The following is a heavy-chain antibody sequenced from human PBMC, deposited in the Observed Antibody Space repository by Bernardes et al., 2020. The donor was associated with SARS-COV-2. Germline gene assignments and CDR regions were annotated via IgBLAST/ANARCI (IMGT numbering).Heavy chain of an antibody. CDR3: ARGPYTASYYYYSGMDV. CDR1: GYTFTSYE. J-gene: IGHJ6*02. D-gene: IGHD2-2*02. V-gene: IGHV1-8*01. CDR2: MNPNSGNT. Sequence: ASVKVSCKASGYTFTSYEINWVRQATGQGLEWMGWMNPNSGNTVYAQKFQGRVTMTRDTSITTAYMELSSLTSADTAVYYCARGPYTASYYYYSGMDVWGQGTAVTVSS.